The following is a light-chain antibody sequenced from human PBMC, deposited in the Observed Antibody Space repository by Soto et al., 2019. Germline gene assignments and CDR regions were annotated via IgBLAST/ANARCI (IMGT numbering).Light chain of an antibody. J-gene: IGLJ1*01. CDR2: DVS. CDR3: SSYTTSNTRQIV. Sequence: HSVLTQPASVSGSPGQSITISCTGTSSDVGGYNYVSWYQHHPGKAPKLLIYDVSNRPSGISNRFSGSKSDNTASLTISGLQPEDEADYYCSSYTTSNTRQIVFGTGTRSPS. V-gene: IGLV2-14*03. CDR1: SSDVGGYNY.